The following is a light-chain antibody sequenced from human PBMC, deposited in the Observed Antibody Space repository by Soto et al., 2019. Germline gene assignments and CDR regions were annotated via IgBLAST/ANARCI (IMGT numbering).Light chain of an antibody. J-gene: IGKJ2*01. CDR2: DAS. Sequence: DIQMTQSPSSLSASVGDRVTITCQASEDITNYLNWYQQKPGKVPKLLIYDASNLEVGVPSRFSGSGSGTYFTFTISSLQPEDIATEYGQQYYSPPYTFGQGAKLDIK. CDR3: QQYYSPPYT. CDR1: EDITNY. V-gene: IGKV1-33*01.